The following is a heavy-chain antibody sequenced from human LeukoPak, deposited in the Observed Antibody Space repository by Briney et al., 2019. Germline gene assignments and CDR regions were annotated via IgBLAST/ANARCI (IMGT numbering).Heavy chain of an antibody. J-gene: IGHJ4*02. CDR2: IWYDGSNK. V-gene: IGHV3-33*01. CDR3: ARTGLPSITVAGYFGY. CDR1: GFTFSRYA. D-gene: IGHD6-19*01. Sequence: GGSLRLSCAASGFTFSRYAMHWVRQAPGKGLEWVAVIWYDGSNKYYADSVKGRFTISRDNSKNTLYVQMNSLRAEDTAVYYCARTGLPSITVAGYFGYWGQGTLVTVSS.